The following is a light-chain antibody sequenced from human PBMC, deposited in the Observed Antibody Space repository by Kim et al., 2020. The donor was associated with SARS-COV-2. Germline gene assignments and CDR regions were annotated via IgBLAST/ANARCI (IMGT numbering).Light chain of an antibody. CDR2: GAS. J-gene: IGKJ5*01. V-gene: IGKV1-17*01. CDR1: QDIRND. CDR3: LQHNTYPIT. Sequence: DIQMTQSPSSLSASVGDRVTITCRSSQDIRNDLGWYQQNPGGVPKRLIYGASSLQSGVPSRFSGSGSGTEFTLTISSLQPEDFATYFCLQHNTYPITFGQGTRLEIK.